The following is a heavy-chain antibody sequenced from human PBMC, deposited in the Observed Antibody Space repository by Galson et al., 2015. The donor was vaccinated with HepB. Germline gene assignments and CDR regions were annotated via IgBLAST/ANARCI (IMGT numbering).Heavy chain of an antibody. CDR1: GYTFTSYG. CDR3: ARRDYYDSSGYYFPHYGMDV. Sequence: SVKVSCKASGYTFTSYGISWVRQAPGQGLEWMGWISAYNGNTNYAQKLQGRVTMTTDTSTSTAYMELRSLRSDDTAVYYCARRDYYDSSGYYFPHYGMDVWGQGTTVTVSS. CDR2: ISAYNGNT. J-gene: IGHJ6*02. V-gene: IGHV1-18*04. D-gene: IGHD3-22*01.